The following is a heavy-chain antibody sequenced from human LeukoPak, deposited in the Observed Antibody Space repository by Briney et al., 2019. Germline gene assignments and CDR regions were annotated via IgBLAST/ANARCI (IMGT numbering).Heavy chain of an antibody. Sequence: SETLSLTCTVSGYSISTGYYWGWIRQPPGKGLEWIGSMYHSGSTYYNPSLKSRVTMSADTSKNQFSLKLNSVTAADTAVYYCARVFRAAAVDYWGQGTLVTVSS. J-gene: IGHJ4*02. CDR2: MYHSGST. D-gene: IGHD6-13*01. CDR3: ARVFRAAAVDY. CDR1: GYSISTGYY. V-gene: IGHV4-38-2*02.